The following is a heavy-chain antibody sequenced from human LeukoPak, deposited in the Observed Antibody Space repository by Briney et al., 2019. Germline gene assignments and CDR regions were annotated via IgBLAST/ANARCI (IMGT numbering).Heavy chain of an antibody. Sequence: KTSETLSLTCTVSGGSISSHYWSWIRQPPGKGLEWIGYIYYSGSTNYNPSLKSRVTISVDTSKNQFSLKLSSVTAADTAVYYCARHDYGDLRAWFDPWGQGTLVTVSS. J-gene: IGHJ5*02. CDR3: ARHDYGDLRAWFDP. V-gene: IGHV4-59*08. CDR1: GGSISSHY. D-gene: IGHD4-17*01. CDR2: IYYSGST.